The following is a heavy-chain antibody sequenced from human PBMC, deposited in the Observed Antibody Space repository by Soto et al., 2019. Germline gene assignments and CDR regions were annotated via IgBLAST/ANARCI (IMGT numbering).Heavy chain of an antibody. Sequence: GESLKISCKGSGYSFTSYWIGWVRQMPWKGLEWMGIIYPGDPDTRYSPSFQGQVTISADKSISTAYLQWSSLKASDTAMYYCARHDVDIVVVPAATRFNEYGMDVWAQGTTVTVSS. J-gene: IGHJ6*01. CDR1: GYSFTSYW. CDR3: ARHDVDIVVVPAATRFNEYGMDV. V-gene: IGHV5-51*01. D-gene: IGHD2-2*03. CDR2: IYPGDPDT.